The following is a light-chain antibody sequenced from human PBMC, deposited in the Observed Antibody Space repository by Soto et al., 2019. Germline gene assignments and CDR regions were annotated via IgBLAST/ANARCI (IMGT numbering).Light chain of an antibody. CDR2: GAS. J-gene: IGKJ5*01. CDR3: QKYNHWRT. Sequence: EIVMTQSPATLSVSPGERATLSCRASQSVSSNLAWYQQKPGQAPRLLIYGASTRATGIPARFSGSGSGTEFTLTISSLQSEDFAVYYCQKYNHWRTFGQGTRLEIK. V-gene: IGKV3-15*01. CDR1: QSVSSN.